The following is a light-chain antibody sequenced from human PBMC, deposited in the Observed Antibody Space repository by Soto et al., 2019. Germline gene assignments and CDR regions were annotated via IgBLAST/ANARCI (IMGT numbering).Light chain of an antibody. CDR3: SSYTTRSTPVV. CDR2: DVS. J-gene: IGLJ2*01. V-gene: IGLV2-14*01. Sequence: QSVLTQPASVAGAPGQSITISCTGTSSDVGSYNYVSCYQQYTDKAPKLMIYDVSNRPSGVSYRFSVSKSGNTATLTISGLLAEDGADYYCSSYTTRSTPVVFGGGTTLTVL. CDR1: SSDVGSYNY.